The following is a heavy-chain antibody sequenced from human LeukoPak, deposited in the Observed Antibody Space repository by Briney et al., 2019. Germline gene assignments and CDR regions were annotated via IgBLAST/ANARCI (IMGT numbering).Heavy chain of an antibody. D-gene: IGHD4-11*01. CDR3: ARDSRTTPFDY. CDR2: VRYDGSKE. V-gene: IGHV3-30*02. J-gene: IGHJ4*02. CDR1: GFTFSNYG. Sequence: GGSLRLSCAASGFTFSNYGMHWVRQAPGKGLEWVAFVRYDGSKEYYADSVKGRFTISRDNSKNTLYLQMNSLRAEDTAVYYCARDSRTTPFDYWGQGTLVTVSS.